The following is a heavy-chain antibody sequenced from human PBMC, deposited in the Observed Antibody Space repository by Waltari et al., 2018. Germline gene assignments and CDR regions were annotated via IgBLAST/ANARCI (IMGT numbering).Heavy chain of an antibody. CDR3: ARDQYQLLGNWFDP. Sequence: QVQLQESGPGLVKPSETLSLTCTVSGYSISSGYYWGWIRQPPGKGLEWIGSIYHSGSTYYNPSLKSRVTMSVDTSKNQFSLKLSSVTAADTAVYYCARDQYQLLGNWFDPWGQGTLVTVSS. V-gene: IGHV4-38-2*02. D-gene: IGHD2-2*01. J-gene: IGHJ5*02. CDR2: IYHSGST. CDR1: GYSISSGYY.